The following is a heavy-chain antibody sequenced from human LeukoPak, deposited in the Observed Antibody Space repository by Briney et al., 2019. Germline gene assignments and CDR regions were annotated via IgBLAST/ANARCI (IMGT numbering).Heavy chain of an antibody. CDR2: IIPIFGTA. Sequence: GASVKVSCKASGGTFSSYAISWVRQAPGQGLEWMGGIIPIFGTANYAQKFQGRVTITADESTSTAYMELSSLRSEDTAVYYCARGGPIVVVPSLRAGNDYWGQGTLVTVSS. CDR1: GGTFSSYA. V-gene: IGHV1-69*13. J-gene: IGHJ4*02. D-gene: IGHD2-2*01. CDR3: ARGGPIVVVPSLRAGNDY.